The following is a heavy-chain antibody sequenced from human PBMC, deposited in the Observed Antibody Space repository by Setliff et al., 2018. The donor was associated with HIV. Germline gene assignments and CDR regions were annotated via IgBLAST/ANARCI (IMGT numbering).Heavy chain of an antibody. V-gene: IGHV4-38-2*02. J-gene: IGHJ1*01. Sequence: SETLSLTCTVSGYSISSGYYWGWIRQPPGKGLEWIGSIYHSGSTYYNPSLRSRVTISVDTSKNQFSLKLSSVTAADTAVYYCARYRMSSSWYDYFQHWGQGTLVTVSS. CDR1: GYSISSGYY. CDR3: ARYRMSSSWYDYFQH. D-gene: IGHD6-13*01. CDR2: IYHSGST.